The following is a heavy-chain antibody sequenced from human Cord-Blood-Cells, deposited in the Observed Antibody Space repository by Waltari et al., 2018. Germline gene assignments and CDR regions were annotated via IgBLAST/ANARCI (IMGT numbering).Heavy chain of an antibody. CDR2: IIPIFGTA. V-gene: IGHV1-69*06. Sequence: QVQLVQSGAEVKKPGSSVKVSCKASGGTFSSYAISWVRQAPGQGLEWMGGIIPIFGTANYAQKFQGRVTITADKSTSTAYMELSSLRSEDTAVYYCAAAAGITGTTYYYYGMDVWGQGTTVTVSS. J-gene: IGHJ6*02. CDR1: GGTFSSYA. CDR3: AAAAGITGTTYYYYGMDV. D-gene: IGHD1-7*01.